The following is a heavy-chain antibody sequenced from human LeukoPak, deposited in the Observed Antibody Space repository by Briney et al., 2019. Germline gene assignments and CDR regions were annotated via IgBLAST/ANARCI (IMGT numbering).Heavy chain of an antibody. CDR2: ITGRGDFT. CDR3: AKDRANCSVTEGHYYSRDGDY. V-gene: IGHV3-23*01. CDR1: GFMFNIYA. Sequence: GGSLRLSCAASGFMFNIYAMSWVRQAPGKEREWVSSITGRGDFTFYADSVKGRFTISRDNFNNILYLQMSSLRAEDTALYYCAKDRANCSVTEGHYYSRDGDYWGQGALVTVSS. D-gene: IGHD3-22*01. J-gene: IGHJ4*02.